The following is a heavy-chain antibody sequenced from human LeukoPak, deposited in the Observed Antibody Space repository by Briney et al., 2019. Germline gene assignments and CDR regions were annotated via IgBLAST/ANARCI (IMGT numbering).Heavy chain of an antibody. CDR3: ARDPHTYYDILTGQKIPGGFDP. J-gene: IGHJ5*02. D-gene: IGHD3-9*01. V-gene: IGHV1-18*01. CDR2: ISAYNGNT. CDR1: GYTFTSYG. Sequence: ASVKVSCKASGYTFTSYGISWVRQAPGQGLEWMGWISAYNGNTNYAQKLQGRVTMTTDTSTSTAYMELRSLRSDDTAVYYCARDPHTYYDILTGQKIPGGFDPWGQGTLVTVSS.